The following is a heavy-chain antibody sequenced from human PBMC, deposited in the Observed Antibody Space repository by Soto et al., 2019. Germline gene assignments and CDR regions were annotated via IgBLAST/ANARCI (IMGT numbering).Heavy chain of an antibody. CDR1: GGSISRGGFS. CDR2: VSYRGST. D-gene: IGHD1-20*01. CDR3: ARSNWKYYFDF. V-gene: IGHV4-31*03. Sequence: LSLTCSVFGGSISRGGFSWSLIRQHPGKGREGGGDVSYRGSTDYNPPLESRVTISVDTSKKQFSLKLSSVTPADTAVYYRARSNWKYYFDFWGQATLVTVSS. J-gene: IGHJ4*02.